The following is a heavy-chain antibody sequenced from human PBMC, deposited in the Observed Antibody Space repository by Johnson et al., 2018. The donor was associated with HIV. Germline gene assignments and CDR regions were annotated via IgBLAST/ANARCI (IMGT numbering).Heavy chain of an antibody. CDR1: GFTFDDYA. CDR3: ARGMYGDAFDI. J-gene: IGHJ3*02. CDR2: ISWNSGSI. V-gene: IGHV3-9*01. D-gene: IGHD2-8*01. Sequence: QLVESGGGLVQPGRSLRLSCAASGFTFDDYAMHWVRQAPGKGLEWVSGISWNSGSIGYADSVKGRFTISRDNAKNSLYLQMNSLRAEDTAVYYCARGMYGDAFDIWGQGTIATVSS.